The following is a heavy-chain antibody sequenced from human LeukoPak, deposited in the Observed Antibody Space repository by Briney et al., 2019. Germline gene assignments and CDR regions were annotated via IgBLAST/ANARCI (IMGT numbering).Heavy chain of an antibody. Sequence: PSETLSLTCTVSGGSISSYYWSWIRQPPGKGLEWIGYIYYSGSTNYNPSLKSRVTISVDTSKNQFSLKLSSVTAADTAVYYCARQRVGSWYRAPLHFDYWGQGTLVTVSS. J-gene: IGHJ4*02. CDR1: GGSISSYY. CDR2: IYYSGST. V-gene: IGHV4-59*08. CDR3: ARQRVGSWYRAPLHFDY. D-gene: IGHD6-13*01.